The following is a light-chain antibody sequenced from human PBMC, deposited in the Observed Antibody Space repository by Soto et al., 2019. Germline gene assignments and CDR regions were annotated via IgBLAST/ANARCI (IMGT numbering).Light chain of an antibody. CDR3: QQYYSTPRT. Sequence: DIVMTQSPDSLAVSLGERATINCKSSQSVLYSSNNKNYLAWYQQKPGQPPKLLIYWASTRESGVPDRFSGSGSGTDFTLTISSLQAEDVAVYYCQQYYSTPRTVGQGAKLDIK. J-gene: IGKJ2*01. CDR2: WAS. CDR1: QSVLYSSNNKNY. V-gene: IGKV4-1*01.